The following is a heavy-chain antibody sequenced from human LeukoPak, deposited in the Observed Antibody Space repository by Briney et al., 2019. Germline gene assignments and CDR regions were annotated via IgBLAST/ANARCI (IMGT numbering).Heavy chain of an antibody. CDR1: GGSINSGDYF. V-gene: IGHV4-61*08. CDR3: AAYYGSGSPFDY. J-gene: IGHJ4*02. D-gene: IGHD3-10*01. Sequence: SETLSLTCTVSGGSINSGDYFWSWIRQHPGKGLEWIGYIYYSGSTNYNPSLKSRVTISVDTSKNQFSLKLSSVTAADTAVYYCAAYYGSGSPFDYWGQGTLVTVPS. CDR2: IYYSGST.